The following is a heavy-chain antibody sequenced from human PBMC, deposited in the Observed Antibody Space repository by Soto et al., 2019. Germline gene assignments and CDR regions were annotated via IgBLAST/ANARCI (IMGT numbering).Heavy chain of an antibody. V-gene: IGHV4-30-2*01. CDR3: ARDKITGLFDY. CDR1: GGSISSGYYS. J-gene: IGHJ4*02. Sequence: SETLSLTCAVSGGSISSGYYSWSWFRQPPGKGLEWIGEINHSGSTNYNPSLKSRVTISVDTSKNQFSLKLTPVTAADTAVYYCARDKITGLFDYWGQGTLVTVS. CDR2: INHSGST. D-gene: IGHD2-8*02.